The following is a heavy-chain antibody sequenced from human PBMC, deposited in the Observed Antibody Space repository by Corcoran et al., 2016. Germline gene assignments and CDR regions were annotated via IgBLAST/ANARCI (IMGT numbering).Heavy chain of an antibody. Sequence: QVQLVQSGAEVKKPGASVKVSCKASGYTFTGYYMHWVRQAPGQGLEWMGWINPNSGGTNYAQKFQGRVTMTRDTSISTAYMELSRLRSDDTHVYYCARVPGIAARLYGMDVWGQGTTVTVSS. CDR2: INPNSGGT. CDR3: ARVPGIAARLYGMDV. CDR1: GYTFTGYY. D-gene: IGHD6-6*01. V-gene: IGHV1-2*02. J-gene: IGHJ6*02.